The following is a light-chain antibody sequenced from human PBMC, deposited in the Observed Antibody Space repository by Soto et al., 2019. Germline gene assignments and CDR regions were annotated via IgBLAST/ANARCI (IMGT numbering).Light chain of an antibody. CDR2: DVR. V-gene: IGLV2-14*01. CDR1: NSDVGGYDY. J-gene: IGLJ1*01. CDR3: SSYRSSSTRV. Sequence: HSALTQPASVSGSPGQSITISCTGTNSDVGGYDYVSWYQQHPGNAPKLLIYDVRNRPSGVSNRFSASKSGNTASLTISGLQAEDEADYYCSSYRSSSTRVFGTGTKLTVL.